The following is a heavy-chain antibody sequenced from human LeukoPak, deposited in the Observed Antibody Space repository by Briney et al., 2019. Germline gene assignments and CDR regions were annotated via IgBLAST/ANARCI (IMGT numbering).Heavy chain of an antibody. Sequence: GGSLRLSCAASGFTFSSYAMSWVCQAPGKGLEWVSAISGSGGSTYYADSVKGRFTISRDNSKNTLYLQMNSLRAEDTAVYYCARNIAARSFDYWGQGTLVTVSS. V-gene: IGHV3-23*01. J-gene: IGHJ4*02. CDR1: GFTFSSYA. CDR3: ARNIAARSFDY. CDR2: ISGSGGST. D-gene: IGHD6-6*01.